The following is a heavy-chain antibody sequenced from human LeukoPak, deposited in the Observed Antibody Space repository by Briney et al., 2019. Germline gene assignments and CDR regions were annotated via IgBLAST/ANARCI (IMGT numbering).Heavy chain of an antibody. Sequence: GGSLRLSCAAPGFTFSGSAMHWVRQASGKGLEWVGRIRSKADSYATAYAASVKGRFTISRDDSKNTAFLQMNSLKTEDTAVYYCTRLPGYCSGGSCYYNYYGMDVWGQGTTVTVSS. CDR3: TRLPGYCSGGSCYYNYYGMDV. CDR2: IRSKADSYAT. V-gene: IGHV3-73*01. CDR1: GFTFSGSA. D-gene: IGHD2-15*01. J-gene: IGHJ6*02.